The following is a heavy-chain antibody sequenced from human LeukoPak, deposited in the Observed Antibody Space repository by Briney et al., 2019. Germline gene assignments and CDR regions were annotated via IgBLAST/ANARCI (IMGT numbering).Heavy chain of an antibody. Sequence: SETLSLTCTVSGYSISSGYYWGWIRQPPGKGLEWIGSFYDSGNTYYNPSLKSRLTISVDTSKNQFSLKLTSVTAADTAVYYCARLNKPGWFDPWGQGTLVTVSS. V-gene: IGHV4-38-2*02. J-gene: IGHJ5*02. CDR3: ARLNKPGWFDP. CDR2: FYDSGNT. CDR1: GYSISSGYY. D-gene: IGHD1-14*01.